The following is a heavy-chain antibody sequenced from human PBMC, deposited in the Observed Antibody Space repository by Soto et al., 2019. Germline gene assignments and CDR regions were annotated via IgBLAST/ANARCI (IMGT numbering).Heavy chain of an antibody. Sequence: QVQLQQWGAGLLKPSETLSLTCAVYGGSFSGYYWSWIRQPPGKGLEWIGEINHSGSTNYHPSLQTRLTISVLTTKRQISLPLRSVTAADAAVFYCGRGGGIGYYYDRYQGWVDPWGQGTLVTVSS. D-gene: IGHD3-10*02. CDR2: INHSGST. J-gene: IGHJ5*02. CDR1: GGSFSGYY. CDR3: GRGGGIGYYYDRYQGWVDP. V-gene: IGHV4-34*01.